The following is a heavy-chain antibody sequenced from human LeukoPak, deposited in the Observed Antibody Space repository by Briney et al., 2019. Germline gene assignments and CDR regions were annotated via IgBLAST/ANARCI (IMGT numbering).Heavy chain of an antibody. CDR2: FDPEDGET. V-gene: IGHV1-24*01. CDR1: GYTLTELS. CDR3: ATGSAWLFRLYHYGMDV. J-gene: IGHJ6*02. D-gene: IGHD3-22*01. Sequence: ASVKVSGKVSGYTLTELSMHWVRRAPGKGGEGMGGFDPEDGETIYAQKFQCRVTMTEDTSTDTAYMELSSLRSEDTAVYYCATGSAWLFRLYHYGMDVWGQGTTVTVSS.